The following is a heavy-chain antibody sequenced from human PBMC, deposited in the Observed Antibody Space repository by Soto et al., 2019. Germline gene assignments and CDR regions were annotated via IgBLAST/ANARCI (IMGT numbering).Heavy chain of an antibody. V-gene: IGHV1-69*13. CDR3: ARDSTDIVVTLPHGMDV. CDR2: IIPIFGTA. J-gene: IGHJ6*02. Sequence: SVKVSCKASGGTFSSYAISWVRQAPGQGLEWMGGIIPIFGTANYAQKFQGRVTITADESTSTAYMELSSLRSEDTAVYYCARDSTDIVVTLPHGMDVWGQGTTVTVSS. CDR1: GGTFSSYA. D-gene: IGHD2-15*01.